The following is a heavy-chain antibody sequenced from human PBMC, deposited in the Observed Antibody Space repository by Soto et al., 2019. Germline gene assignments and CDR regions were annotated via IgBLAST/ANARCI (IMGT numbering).Heavy chain of an antibody. CDR1: GGSISSSNW. J-gene: IGHJ3*02. D-gene: IGHD2-15*01. CDR2: NYHRGST. CDR3: AMCYGETEDAFDI. V-gene: IGHV4-4*02. Sequence: QVQLQESGPGLVKPSGTLSLTCAVSGGSISSSNWWSWVRQPPGQGLEWIGENYHRGSTNYNPSLKSRFTISVDKSKNQFSLKLSSVTAADTAVYYCAMCYGETEDAFDIWGQGTMVTVSS.